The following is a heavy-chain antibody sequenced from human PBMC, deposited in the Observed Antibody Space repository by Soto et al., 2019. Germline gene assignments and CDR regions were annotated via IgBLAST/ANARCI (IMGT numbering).Heavy chain of an antibody. CDR2: IYYSGST. D-gene: IGHD6-13*01. V-gene: IGHV4-59*01. CDR3: AAATAAGPAHFDY. J-gene: IGHJ4*02. CDR1: GGSISSYY. Sequence: QVQLQESGPGLVKPSETLSLTCTVSGGSISSYYWSWIRQPPGKGLEWIGYIYYSGSTNYNPSLQSRVTISVDTSKNQFSLKLSSVTAADTAVYYCAAATAAGPAHFDYWGQGTLVTVSS.